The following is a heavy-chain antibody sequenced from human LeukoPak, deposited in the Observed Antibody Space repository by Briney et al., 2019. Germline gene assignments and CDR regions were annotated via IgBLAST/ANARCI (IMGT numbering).Heavy chain of an antibody. CDR3: AREYYYASGNYYNRIDY. Sequence: ASVKVSCKASGYTFTVYYIHWVRQAPGQGLEWMGWINPNGGDTNYAQKFQGRVTMTRDTSISTAYMALSRLKYDDTAVYYCAREYYYASGNYYNRIDYWGQGTLVTVSS. D-gene: IGHD3-10*01. CDR1: GYTFTVYY. V-gene: IGHV1-2*02. CDR2: INPNGGDT. J-gene: IGHJ4*02.